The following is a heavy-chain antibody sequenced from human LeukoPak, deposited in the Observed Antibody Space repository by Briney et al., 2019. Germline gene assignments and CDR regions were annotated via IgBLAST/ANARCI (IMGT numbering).Heavy chain of an antibody. CDR1: GGSISSSSYY. CDR2: IYYSGST. CDR3: ARLYPPFDY. V-gene: IGHV4-39*01. D-gene: IGHD2-2*02. Sequence: SETLSLTCTVSGGSISSSSYYWGWIRQPPGKGLEWIGSIYYSGSTYYNPSLKSRVTISVDTSKNQFSLKLSSVTAADTAVYYCARLYPPFDYWDQGTLVTVSS. J-gene: IGHJ4*02.